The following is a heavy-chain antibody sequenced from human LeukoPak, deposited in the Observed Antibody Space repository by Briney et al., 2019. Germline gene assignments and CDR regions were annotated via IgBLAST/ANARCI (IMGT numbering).Heavy chain of an antibody. CDR1: GFTFSSYW. CDR2: IKQDGSEK. CDR3: ARVGYYYDSSGYYSY. Sequence: GGSLRLSCAAFGFTFSSYWMSWVRQAPGKGLEWVANIKQDGSEKYYVDSVKGRFTISRDNAKNSLYLQMNSLRAEDTAVYYCARVGYYYDSSGYYSYWGQGTLVTVSS. V-gene: IGHV3-7*01. D-gene: IGHD3-22*01. J-gene: IGHJ4*02.